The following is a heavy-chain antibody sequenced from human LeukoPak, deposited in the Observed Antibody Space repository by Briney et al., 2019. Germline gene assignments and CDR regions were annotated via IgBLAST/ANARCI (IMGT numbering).Heavy chain of an antibody. V-gene: IGHV3-23*01. CDR3: AWGLTPEYRTDKVAGTFDY. CDR1: GFTFSSYA. CDR2: ISGSGGST. J-gene: IGHJ4*02. Sequence: PGGSLRLSCAASGFTFSSYAMSWVRQTPGKGLEWVSAISGSGGSTYYADSVRGRFTISRDKSKNTLYLQMNSLRAEDRAVYYCAWGLTPEYRTDKVAGTFDYWGQGTLVTVSS. D-gene: IGHD6-19*01.